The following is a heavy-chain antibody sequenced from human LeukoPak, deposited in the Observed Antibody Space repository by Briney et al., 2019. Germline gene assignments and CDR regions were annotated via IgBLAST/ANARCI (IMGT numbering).Heavy chain of an antibody. Sequence: ASVKVSCKASGYTFSSYGINWVRQAPGQGLEWMGWISAYNGNTNYAQKLQGRVTMTTDTSTSTAYMELRSLRSDDTAVYYCARVDYYYYGMDVWGQGTTVTVSS. CDR1: GYTFSSYG. CDR2: ISAYNGNT. J-gene: IGHJ6*02. CDR3: ARVDYYYYGMDV. V-gene: IGHV1-18*01.